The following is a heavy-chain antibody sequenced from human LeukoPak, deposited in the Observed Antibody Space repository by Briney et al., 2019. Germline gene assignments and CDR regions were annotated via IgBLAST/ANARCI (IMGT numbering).Heavy chain of an antibody. CDR3: AIRAEYYYDSSGYPGGNFDY. D-gene: IGHD3-22*01. V-gene: IGHV4-59*01. CDR2: IYYSGSS. Sequence: SETLSLTCIVSGGSISSYYWSWIRQPPGKGLEWIGYIYYSGSSNYNPSLKSRVTISVDTSKNHFSLRLSSVTAADTAVYYCAIRAEYYYDSSGYPGGNFDYWGQGTLVTVSS. CDR1: GGSISSYY. J-gene: IGHJ4*02.